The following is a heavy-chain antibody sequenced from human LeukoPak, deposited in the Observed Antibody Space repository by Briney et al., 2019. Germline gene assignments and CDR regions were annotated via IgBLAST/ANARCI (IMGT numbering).Heavy chain of an antibody. Sequence: GGSLRLSCVASGFPFSSYWMTWVRQAPGKGLEWVANIKQDGSKKSYVDSVKGRFTISRDNAKNSLYLQMNSLRAEDTAVYYCARDPEEYCSSTSCYHYYYYGMDVWGQGTTVTVSS. CDR1: GFPFSSYW. J-gene: IGHJ6*02. CDR3: ARDPEEYCSSTSCYHYYYYGMDV. CDR2: IKQDGSKK. D-gene: IGHD2-2*01. V-gene: IGHV3-7*01.